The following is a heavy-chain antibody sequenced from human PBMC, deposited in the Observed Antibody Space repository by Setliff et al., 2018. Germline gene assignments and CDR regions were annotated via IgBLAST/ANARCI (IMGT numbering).Heavy chain of an antibody. V-gene: IGHV1-69*13. CDR3: ARAPLESGYYYGQGHYFDN. J-gene: IGHJ4*02. CDR1: GGTLSNYA. D-gene: IGHD5-18*01. Sequence: SVKVSCKASGGTLSNYAISWVRQAPGQGLEWMGGIIPMFGPANYAQKFQGRVTITADESTNTAYMELSSLRSEDTALYYCARAPLESGYYYGQGHYFDNWGQGTLVTVSS. CDR2: IIPMFGPA.